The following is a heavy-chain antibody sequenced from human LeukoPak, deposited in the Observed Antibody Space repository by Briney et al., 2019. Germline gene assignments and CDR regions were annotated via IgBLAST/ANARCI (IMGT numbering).Heavy chain of an antibody. D-gene: IGHD6-13*01. Sequence: PGGSLRLSCAAPGFTFSSYGMTWVRQAPGKGLEWVSAIINSGGTTYYADSVKGRFTISRDNSKNTLYLQMNSLRAEDTAVYYCARRYSSFDAFDIWGQGTMVTVSS. CDR2: IINSGGTT. V-gene: IGHV3-23*01. CDR3: ARRYSSFDAFDI. J-gene: IGHJ3*02. CDR1: GFTFSSYG.